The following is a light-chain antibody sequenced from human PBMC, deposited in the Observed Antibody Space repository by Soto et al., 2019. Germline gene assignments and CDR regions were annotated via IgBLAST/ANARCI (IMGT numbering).Light chain of an antibody. CDR1: QRVISY. CDR3: KQRSNWPPNT. V-gene: IGKV3-11*01. J-gene: IGKJ2*01. CDR2: DAS. Sequence: EIVLTQSPATLSLSPGERATLPCRASQRVISYLAWYQQKPGQAPRLLIYDASNRATGIPARFSGSGPGTDFTLTISSLEPEDFAVYHCKQRSNWPPNTIGQGTKLEIK.